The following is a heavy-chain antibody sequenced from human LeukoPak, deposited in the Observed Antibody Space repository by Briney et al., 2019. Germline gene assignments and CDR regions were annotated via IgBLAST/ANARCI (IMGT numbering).Heavy chain of an antibody. CDR3: ARVAKGGYCSSTSCHWRAFDI. V-gene: IGHV3-30-3*01. CDR2: ISYDGSNE. D-gene: IGHD2-2*01. Sequence: AGGSLRLSCAASGFIFSSCLMHWVRQAPGKGLEWVAVISYDGSNEYYADSVKGRFTISRDNSKNTLYLQMNSLRAEDTAVYYCARVAKGGYCSSTSCHWRAFDIWGQGTMVTVSS. CDR1: GFIFSSCL. J-gene: IGHJ3*02.